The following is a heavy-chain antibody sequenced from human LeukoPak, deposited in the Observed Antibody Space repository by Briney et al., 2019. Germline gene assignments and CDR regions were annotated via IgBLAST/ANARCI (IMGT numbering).Heavy chain of an antibody. CDR1: GGTFSSYA. CDR3: ATASSAITIFGVVIVNNAFDI. J-gene: IGHJ3*02. Sequence: GASVKVSCKASGGTFSSYAISWVRQAPGQGLEWMGGIIPIFGTANYAQKFQGRVTITTDESTSTAYMELSSLRSEDTAVYYCATASSAITIFGVVIVNNAFDIWGQGTMVTVSS. CDR2: IIPIFGTA. V-gene: IGHV1-69*05. D-gene: IGHD3-3*01.